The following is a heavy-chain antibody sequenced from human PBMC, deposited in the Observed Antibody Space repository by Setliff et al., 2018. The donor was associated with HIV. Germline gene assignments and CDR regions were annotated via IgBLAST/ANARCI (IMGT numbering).Heavy chain of an antibody. V-gene: IGHV3-48*01. D-gene: IGHD3-22*01. Sequence: GGSLRLSCVASSGFAFSDNPMNWVRQAPGKGLEWISHIRGKSDIIKYAESVMGRFTISRDNAKNSLYLEMNSLRAEDTAIYYCARDYNYIFDSWGQGVLVTV. CDR1: GFAFSDNP. CDR2: IRGKSDII. J-gene: IGHJ4*02. CDR3: ARDYNYIFDS.